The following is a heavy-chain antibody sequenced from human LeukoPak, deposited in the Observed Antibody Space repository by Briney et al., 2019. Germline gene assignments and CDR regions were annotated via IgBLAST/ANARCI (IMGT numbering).Heavy chain of an antibody. CDR1: GYTFTSYG. CDR3: AREPSTWSQGLYYYYGMDV. CDR2: ISAYNGNT. Sequence: ASVKVSCKASGYTFTSYGISWVRQAPGQGLEWMGWISAYNGNTNYAQKLQGRVTMTTDTSTSTAYMELRSLRSDDTAVYYCAREPSTWSQGLYYYYGMDVWGQGTTVTVSS. J-gene: IGHJ6*02. V-gene: IGHV1-18*01. D-gene: IGHD3-3*01.